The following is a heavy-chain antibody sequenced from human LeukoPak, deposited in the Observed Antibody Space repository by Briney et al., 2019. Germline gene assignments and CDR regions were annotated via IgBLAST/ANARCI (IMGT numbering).Heavy chain of an antibody. CDR1: GGTFTSYA. V-gene: IGHV1-69*05. Sequence: ASVKVSCKASGGTFTSYAISLVRQAPGQGLDWMGGIIPIFDTANYAQKFQGKVTITTAESTTNASMQLSRLRSDDTAVYDCASCCGDCVFGFDPWGQGTLVTVSS. CDR2: IIPIFDTA. D-gene: IGHD2-21*01. CDR3: ASCCGDCVFGFDP. J-gene: IGHJ5*02.